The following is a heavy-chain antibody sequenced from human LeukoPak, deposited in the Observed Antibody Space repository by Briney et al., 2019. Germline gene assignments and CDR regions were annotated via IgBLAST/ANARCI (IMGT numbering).Heavy chain of an antibody. CDR3: ARRGYSYGPSGSFDF. J-gene: IGHJ4*02. CDR2: IYYNGSTNY. D-gene: IGHD5-18*01. Sequence: SEPLSLPSTVSGXSISDSYWSWIRQPPGKGLEWIGYIYYNGSTNYNYNPSLKSRVTISVDTSKNQFSLRLTSVTAADTAVYYCARRGYSYGPSGSFDFWGQGTLVTVSS. CDR1: GXSISDSY. V-gene: IGHV4-59*01.